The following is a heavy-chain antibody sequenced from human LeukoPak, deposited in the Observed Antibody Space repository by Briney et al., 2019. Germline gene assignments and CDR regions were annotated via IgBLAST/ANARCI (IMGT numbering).Heavy chain of an antibody. V-gene: IGHV3-21*01. Sequence: GGSLRLSCAASGITFSSYAMSWVRQAPGKGLEWVSSISSSSSYIYYADSVKGRFTISRDNAKNSLYLQMNSLRAEDTAVYYCARDGCSSTSCSPTWFDPWGQGTLVAVSS. CDR2: ISSSSSYI. CDR1: GITFSSYA. D-gene: IGHD2-2*01. CDR3: ARDGCSSTSCSPTWFDP. J-gene: IGHJ5*02.